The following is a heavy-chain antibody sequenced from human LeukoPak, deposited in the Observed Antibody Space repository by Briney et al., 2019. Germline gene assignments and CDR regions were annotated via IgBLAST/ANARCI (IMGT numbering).Heavy chain of an antibody. CDR1: AFTFTSYA. J-gene: IGHJ6*03. D-gene: IGHD1-26*01. CDR3: ARDGPEVGCYYMDV. V-gene: IGHV3-30*04. CDR2: ISYDGSNK. Sequence: GGSLTLSCAASAFTFTSYAMHWVRQAPGKGLEWVAVISYDGSNKYYADSVKGPFTIARANYKNTLYLQMNSMRAEDTAVYYCARDGPEVGCYYMDVWGKGTTVTVSS.